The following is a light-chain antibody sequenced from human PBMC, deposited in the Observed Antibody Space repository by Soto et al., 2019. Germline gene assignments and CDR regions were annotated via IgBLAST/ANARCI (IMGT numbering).Light chain of an antibody. V-gene: IGLV2-14*03. CDR1: HSDVGGYNY. CDR2: DVS. Sequence: QSALTQPASVSASPGQSITISCTGTHSDVGGYNYVSWYQHHPGKAPKLMIYDVSYRPSGVSNRFSGSKSGNTACLTISGLHAEDEAIYSCSSYTSSITVLFGGGTKLTVL. J-gene: IGLJ2*01. CDR3: SSYTSSITVL.